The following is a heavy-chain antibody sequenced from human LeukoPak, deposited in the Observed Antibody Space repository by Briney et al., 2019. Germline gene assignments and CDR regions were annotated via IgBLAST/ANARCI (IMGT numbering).Heavy chain of an antibody. D-gene: IGHD5-18*01. CDR3: ARGRPKSYMFDP. V-gene: IGHV1-8*01. J-gene: IGHJ5*02. CDR2: MNPNSGNT. Sequence: ASVKVSCKASGYTFTSYDINWVRQATGQGLEWMGWMNPNSGNTGYAQKFQGRVTMTRNTSISTAYMELSSLRSEDTAVYYCARGRPKSYMFDPWGQGTLVTVSS. CDR1: GYTFTSYD.